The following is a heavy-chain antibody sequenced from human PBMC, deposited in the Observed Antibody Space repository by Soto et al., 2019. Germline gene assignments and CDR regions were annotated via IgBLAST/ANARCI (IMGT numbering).Heavy chain of an antibody. V-gene: IGHV3-74*03. J-gene: IGHJ6*02. CDR1: GFTFSNYW. D-gene: IGHD6-13*01. Sequence: EVQLVESGGGLVQPGGSLRLSCAASGFTFSNYWMYWVRQAPGKGLVWISRVNNDGTDTTHADSVKGRFTISRDNAENTLYLQMNSLRAEDTAVYYCARGGLQHALDVWGQGSTVTVSS. CDR3: ARGGLQHALDV. CDR2: VNNDGTDT.